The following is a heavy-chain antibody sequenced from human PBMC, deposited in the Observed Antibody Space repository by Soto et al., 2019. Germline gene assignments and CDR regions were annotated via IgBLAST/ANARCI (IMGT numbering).Heavy chain of an antibody. CDR1: GSTFSSYA. CDR2: IIPIFGTT. V-gene: IGHV1-69*01. J-gene: IGHJ6*03. D-gene: IGHD1-1*01. Sequence: VASVKVSCKASGSTFSSYAISWVRQAPGQGLEWMGGIIPIFGTTKYAQKFRGRVTITADESTSTAYMEMSSLRSEDTDVYFCERDSKSGTTELGLYYYYKLDVWG. CDR3: ERDSKSGTTELGLYYYYKLDV.